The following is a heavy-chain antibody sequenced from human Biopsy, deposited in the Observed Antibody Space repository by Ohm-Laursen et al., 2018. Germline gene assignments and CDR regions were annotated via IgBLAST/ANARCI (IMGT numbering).Heavy chain of an antibody. Sequence: GSLRLSCAASGFTFSDYHMNWIRQAPGKGLEWVSFITNTGRTVYADSVKGRLTISRDNADNSLHLQMKSLRAEDTAVYYCARELGNGMDVWGQGTPVTVSS. CDR3: ARELGNGMDV. V-gene: IGHV3-11*01. CDR1: GFTFSDYH. CDR2: ITNTGRTV. J-gene: IGHJ6*02.